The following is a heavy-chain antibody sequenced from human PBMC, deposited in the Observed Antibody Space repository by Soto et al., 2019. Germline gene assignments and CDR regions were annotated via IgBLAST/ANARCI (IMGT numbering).Heavy chain of an antibody. D-gene: IGHD4-17*01. CDR1: GFTFSSYD. J-gene: IGHJ4*02. Sequence: GGSLRLSCSASGFTFSSYDMHWVRQATGKRPEWVSAIGTAGDTYYPDSGKGRFTISRENAKNSLYLQMNSLRAEDTAVYYCAGATTLTPLVWGQGTLVTVSS. CDR3: AGATTLTPLV. CDR2: IGTAGDT. V-gene: IGHV3-13*01.